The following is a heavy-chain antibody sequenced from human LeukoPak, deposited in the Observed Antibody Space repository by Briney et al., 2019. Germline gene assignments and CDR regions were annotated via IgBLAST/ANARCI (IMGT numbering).Heavy chain of an antibody. CDR2: IIGGAGGT. J-gene: IGHJ4*02. V-gene: IGHV3-23*01. D-gene: IGHD2-2*01. CDR1: GFTFSSHG. Sequence: GGSLRLSCAASGFTFSSHGMSWVCQAPGKGLEWVSGIIGGAGGTYYADSVKGRFTISRDNAKNTLYLQMNSLRAEDTAVYYCAHGSMYQLDYWGQGTLVTVSS. CDR3: AHGSMYQLDY.